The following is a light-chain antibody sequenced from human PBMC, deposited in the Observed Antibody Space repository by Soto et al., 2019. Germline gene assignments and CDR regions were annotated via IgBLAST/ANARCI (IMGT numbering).Light chain of an antibody. V-gene: IGKV1-39*01. CDR1: QSISIY. CDR3: QKSHTTPLT. Sequence: DIQMTQSPSSLSASVGDRVTITCRASQSISIYLNWYQQKPGKAPKLLIYAASSLQSGVPSRFDGSGSGTDFTLTISSLQREGLATYYCQKSHTTPLTFGGGTKVEIK. J-gene: IGKJ4*01. CDR2: AAS.